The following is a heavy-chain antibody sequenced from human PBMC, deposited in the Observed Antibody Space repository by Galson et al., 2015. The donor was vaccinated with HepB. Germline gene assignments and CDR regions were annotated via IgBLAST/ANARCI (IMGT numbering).Heavy chain of an antibody. CDR1: GGTFSSYA. V-gene: IGHV1-69*13. CDR3: ARVRYDFWSGYPTTTYYFDY. Sequence: SVKVSCKASGGTFSSYAISWVRQAPGQGLVWMGGIIPIFGTANYAQKFQGRVTITADESTSTAYMDLSSLRSEDTAVYYCARVRYDFWSGYPTTTYYFDYWFPGTLAAVSS. D-gene: IGHD3-3*01. CDR2: IIPIFGTA. J-gene: IGHJ4*02.